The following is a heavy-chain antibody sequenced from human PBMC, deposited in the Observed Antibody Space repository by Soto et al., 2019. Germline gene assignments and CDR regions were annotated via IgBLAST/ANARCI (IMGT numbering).Heavy chain of an antibody. CDR1: GFIFSDYW. CDR2: IKEDGSRK. V-gene: IGHV3-7*01. J-gene: IGHJ4*02. Sequence: EVQLVESGGGLVQPGGSLRLSCAASGFIFSDYWMAWVRQAPGKGLEWVANIKEDGSRKYYMESAKGRITISRDNATNSLFLQIKSLRVAETGVYYCVSFEAIGSWGQGTLVTVSS. CDR3: VSFEAIGS.